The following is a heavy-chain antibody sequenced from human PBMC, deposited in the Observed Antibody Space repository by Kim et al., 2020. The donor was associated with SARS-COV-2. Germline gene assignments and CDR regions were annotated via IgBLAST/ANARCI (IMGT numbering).Heavy chain of an antibody. J-gene: IGHJ4*01. D-gene: IGHD3-22*01. Sequence: SETLSLTCTVSGYSISSGYYWGWIRQPPGKGLEGIGSIYHSGSTYYNPSLKSRVTISVDTSKNQFSLKLSSVTAADTAVYYCASNLYYYDSSGPNFDYWG. CDR1: GYSISSGYY. CDR2: IYHSGST. CDR3: ASNLYYYDSSGPNFDY. V-gene: IGHV4-38-2*02.